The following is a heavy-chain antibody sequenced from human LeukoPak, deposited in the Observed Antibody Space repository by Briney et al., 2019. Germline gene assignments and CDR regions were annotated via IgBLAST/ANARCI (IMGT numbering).Heavy chain of an antibody. CDR1: GFTFDDYG. Sequence: GGSLRLSCAASGFTFDDYGMSWVRQAPGKGLEWVSGINWNGGSTGYADSVKGRFTIARDNAKNSLYLQMNSLRAEDTAVYYCARTWGVEMATISTIDYWGQGTLVTVSS. CDR3: ARTWGVEMATISTIDY. D-gene: IGHD5-24*01. V-gene: IGHV3-20*04. J-gene: IGHJ4*02. CDR2: INWNGGST.